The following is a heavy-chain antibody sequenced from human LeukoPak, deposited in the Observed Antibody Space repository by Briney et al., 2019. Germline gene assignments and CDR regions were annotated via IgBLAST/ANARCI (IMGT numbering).Heavy chain of an antibody. CDR1: GFTFSSYW. CDR3: ARVSPNTVTTLQYFDY. J-gene: IGHJ4*02. D-gene: IGHD4-17*01. V-gene: IGHV3-74*01. Sequence: PGGSLRLSCAASGFTFSSYWMHWVRQTPGKGLMWVSRIESDGSTIYADSVKGRFTISRDNAKNSLYLQMNSLRAEDTAVYYCARVSPNTVTTLQYFDYWGQGTLVTVSS. CDR2: IESDGST.